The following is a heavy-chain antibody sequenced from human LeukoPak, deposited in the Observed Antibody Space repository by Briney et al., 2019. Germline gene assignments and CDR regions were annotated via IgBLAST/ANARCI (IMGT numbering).Heavy chain of an antibody. CDR1: GFTFSSYG. J-gene: IGHJ4*02. CDR3: AIWYYDSSGTFDY. CDR2: IWYDGSNK. Sequence: PTGRSLRLSCAASGFTFSSYGMHWVRQAPGKGLEWVAVIWYDGSNKYYADSVKGRFTISRDNSKNTLYLQMNSLRAEDTAVYYCAIWYYDSSGTFDYWGQGTLVTVSS. D-gene: IGHD3-22*01. V-gene: IGHV3-33*01.